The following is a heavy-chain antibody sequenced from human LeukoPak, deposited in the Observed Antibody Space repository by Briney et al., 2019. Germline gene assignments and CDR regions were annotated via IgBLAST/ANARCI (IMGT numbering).Heavy chain of an antibody. D-gene: IGHD2/OR15-2a*01. V-gene: IGHV4-59*01. CDR1: GGSIGGYY. CDR3: ARDRVPREYYHRSLADAFDI. Sequence: SETLSLTCTVSGGSIGGYYWNWIRQSPEKGLECIGYIYYTGNTDYNPSLKSRVTISVDTSENQFSLKLSSVTAADTAVYYCARDRVPREYYHRSLADAFDIWGQGTLVTVSS. J-gene: IGHJ3*02. CDR2: IYYTGNT.